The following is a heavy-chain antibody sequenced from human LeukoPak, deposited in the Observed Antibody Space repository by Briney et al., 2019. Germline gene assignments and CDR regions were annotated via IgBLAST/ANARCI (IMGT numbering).Heavy chain of an antibody. CDR1: GFTFNTYP. CDR2: ISGSGGST. J-gene: IGHJ5*02. Sequence: QSGGSLRLSCAASGFTFNTYPMNWVRQAPGKGLEWVSAISGSGGSTYYADSVKGRVTISRDNSKNTLYLQMNSLRAEDTAVYYCAKDSSSSWYDWFDPWGQGTLVTVSS. V-gene: IGHV3-23*01. CDR3: AKDSSSSWYDWFDP. D-gene: IGHD6-13*01.